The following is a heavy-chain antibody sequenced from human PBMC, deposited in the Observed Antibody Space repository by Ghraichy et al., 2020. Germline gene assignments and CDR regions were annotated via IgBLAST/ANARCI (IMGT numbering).Heavy chain of an antibody. CDR3: ARTSSQQDPDYYFNYYGVDV. J-gene: IGHJ6*02. D-gene: IGHD2-2*01. V-gene: IGHV4-39*01. Sequence: SETLSLTCTVSGGSISNNSYYWGWIRQPPGKGLEWIGTIYYSGSTYYNPSLKGRVTLSVDTSKNQFSLRLTSVTAADTAVYYCARTSSQQDPDYYFNYYGVDVWGQGTTVTFSS. CDR1: GGSISNNSYY. CDR2: IYYSGST.